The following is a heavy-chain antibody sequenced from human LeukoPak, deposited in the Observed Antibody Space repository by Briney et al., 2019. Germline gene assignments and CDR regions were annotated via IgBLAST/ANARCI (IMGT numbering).Heavy chain of an antibody. J-gene: IGHJ6*03. Sequence: PGGSLRLSCAASGFTFSTYAMHWVRQAPGKGLEYVSAISSNGGGTYYANSVQGRFTISRDNSKNTVYLQMGSLRAEDMAVYYCARVLRKGPYGDGGYFYFFMDVWGKGTTVTVSS. V-gene: IGHV3-64*01. D-gene: IGHD4-17*01. CDR3: ARVLRKGPYGDGGYFYFFMDV. CDR1: GFTFSTYA. CDR2: ISSNGGGT.